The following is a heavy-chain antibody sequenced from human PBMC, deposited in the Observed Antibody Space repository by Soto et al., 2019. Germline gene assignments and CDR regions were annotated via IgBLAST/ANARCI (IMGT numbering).Heavy chain of an antibody. J-gene: IGHJ5*02. D-gene: IGHD3-10*01. CDR3: ARGRSFSYDSTPPPMFDP. CDR2: IGTLSAT. CDR1: GFAFSTFD. Sequence: DVQLVESGGGLVQPGGSLRLSCAGSGFAFSTFDIHWVRQAPGKGLEWVSGIGTLSATFYAASVQGRFTISRQNAKNSVYLQMNSLRAGDTAFYYCARGRSFSYDSTPPPMFDPWGQGTLVTVSS. V-gene: IGHV3-13*01.